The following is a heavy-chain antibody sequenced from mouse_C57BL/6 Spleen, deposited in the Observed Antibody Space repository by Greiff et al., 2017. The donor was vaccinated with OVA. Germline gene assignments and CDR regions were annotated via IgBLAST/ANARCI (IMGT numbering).Heavy chain of an antibody. V-gene: IGHV1-15*01. Sequence: VQLQQSGAELVRPGASVTLSCKASGYTFTDYEMHWVKQTPVHGLEWIGAIDPETGGTAYNQKFKGKATLTADKSSSTAYMELRSLTAEDSAVYYCTGRDDGYPDVWGTGTTVTVSS. CDR2: IDPETGGT. CDR3: TGRDDGYPDV. CDR1: GYTFTDYE. J-gene: IGHJ1*03. D-gene: IGHD2-3*01.